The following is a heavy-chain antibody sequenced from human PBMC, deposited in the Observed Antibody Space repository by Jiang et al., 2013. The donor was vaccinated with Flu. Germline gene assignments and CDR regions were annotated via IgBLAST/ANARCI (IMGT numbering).Heavy chain of an antibody. CDR3: ARHTEKGGGPIAVAGKALDY. J-gene: IGHJ4*02. Sequence: GPGLVKPSETLSLTCTVSGGSISSSSYYWGWIRQPPGKGLEWIGSIYYSGSTYYNPSLKSRVTISVDTSKNQFSLKLSSVTAADTAVYYCARHTEKGGGPIAVAGKALDYWGQGTLVTVSS. V-gene: IGHV4-39*01. CDR1: GGSISSSSYY. CDR2: IYYSGST. D-gene: IGHD6-19*01.